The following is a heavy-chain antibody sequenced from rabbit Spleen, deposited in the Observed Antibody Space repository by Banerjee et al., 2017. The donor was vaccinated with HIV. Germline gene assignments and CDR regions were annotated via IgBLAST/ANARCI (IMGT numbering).Heavy chain of an antibody. CDR3: ARDTSSSFSSYGMDL. J-gene: IGHJ6*01. V-gene: IGHV1S40*01. D-gene: IGHD1-1*01. CDR2: IDTGSSGFT. Sequence: QSLEESGGDLVKPGASLTLTCIASGVSFSCDSYMCWVRQAPGKGLEWIACIDTGSSGFTYFANWAKGRFTISKTSSTTVTLQMTSLTAADTATYFCARDTSSSFSSYGMDLWGQGTLVTVS. CDR1: GVSFSCDSY.